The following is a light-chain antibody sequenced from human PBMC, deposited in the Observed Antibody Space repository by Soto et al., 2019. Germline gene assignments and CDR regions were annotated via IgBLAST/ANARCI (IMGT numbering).Light chain of an antibody. CDR1: QCVTTN. Sequence: EVVMTQSPATLSVSPGERATLSCRASQCVTTNLAWYQQKSGQSPRLLIYDVSIRATGVPARFSGTGSETDFTLTISGLQSEDSAVYFCQQYNNWPFSFGQGTRLEI. CDR2: DVS. CDR3: QQYNNWPFS. V-gene: IGKV3-15*01. J-gene: IGKJ5*01.